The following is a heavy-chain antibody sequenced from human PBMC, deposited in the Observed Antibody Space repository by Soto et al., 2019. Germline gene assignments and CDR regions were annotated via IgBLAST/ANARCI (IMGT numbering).Heavy chain of an antibody. CDR2: MNPNNNNT. J-gene: IGHJ4*02. D-gene: IGHD2-8*01. CDR3: ARGPHPYFNDY. Sequence: QVQLVQSGAEVKKPGASVKVSCKASGYTFTSYDINWVRQATGQGLEWMGWMNPNNNNTGYAQKFQGRVTMTRNTSKSTAYMELSSLGSEDSAVYYCARGPHPYFNDYWGQGTLVTVSS. V-gene: IGHV1-8*01. CDR1: GYTFTSYD.